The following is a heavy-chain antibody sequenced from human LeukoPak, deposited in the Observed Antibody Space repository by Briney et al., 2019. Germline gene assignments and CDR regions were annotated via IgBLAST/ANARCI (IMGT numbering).Heavy chain of an antibody. CDR1: GFTFRSHA. Sequence: AGTSLRLSCATSGFTFRSHAMHWVRQSPGKGLEWVAQIWYEGSNKYYADSVKGRLTISRDNSKNTLYLQMNSLRAEDTAVYYCAKDSSPGYFDWLSSRVPDYWGQGTLVTVSS. V-gene: IGHV3-33*06. CDR2: IWYEGSNK. J-gene: IGHJ4*02. CDR3: AKDSSPGYFDWLSSRVPDY. D-gene: IGHD3-9*01.